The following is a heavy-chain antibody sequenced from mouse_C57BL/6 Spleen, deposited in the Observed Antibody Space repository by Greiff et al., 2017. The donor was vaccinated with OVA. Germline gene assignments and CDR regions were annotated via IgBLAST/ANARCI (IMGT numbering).Heavy chain of an antibody. D-gene: IGHD2-3*01. Sequence: EVKVVESGGGLVKPGGSLKLSCAASGFTFSDYGMHWVRQAPEKGLEWVAYISSGSSTIYYADTVKGRFTISRDNAKNTLFLQMTSLRSEDTAMYYCARRWLLGDAMDYWGQGTSVTVSS. CDR1: GFTFSDYG. V-gene: IGHV5-17*01. CDR2: ISSGSSTI. J-gene: IGHJ4*01. CDR3: ARRWLLGDAMDY.